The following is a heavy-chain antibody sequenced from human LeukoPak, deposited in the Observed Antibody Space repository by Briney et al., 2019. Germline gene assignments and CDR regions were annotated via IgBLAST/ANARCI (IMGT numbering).Heavy chain of an antibody. V-gene: IGHV7-4-1*02. J-gene: IGHJ4*02. D-gene: IGHD2-2*02. Sequence: ASVKVSCKASGYTFTSYAMNWVRQAPGQGLEWMGWINTNTGDPTYAQGITGRFVFSLDTSVSTAYLQINSLQAEDTAVYYCARYETILKFDYWGLGTLVTVSS. CDR1: GYTFTSYA. CDR3: ARYETILKFDY. CDR2: INTNTGDP.